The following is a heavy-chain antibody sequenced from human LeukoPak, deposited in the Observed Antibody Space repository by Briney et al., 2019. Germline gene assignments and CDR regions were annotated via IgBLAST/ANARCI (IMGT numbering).Heavy chain of an antibody. CDR1: GYTFTSYG. CDR3: ARDLEEYSSGWSTFDY. Sequence: ASVKVSCKASGYTFTSYGISWVRQAPGQGLEWMGWISAYNGNTNYAQKLQGRVTMTTDTSTSTAYMELRGLRSDDTVVYYCARDLEEYSSGWSTFDYWGQGTLVTVSS. CDR2: ISAYNGNT. V-gene: IGHV1-18*01. D-gene: IGHD6-19*01. J-gene: IGHJ4*02.